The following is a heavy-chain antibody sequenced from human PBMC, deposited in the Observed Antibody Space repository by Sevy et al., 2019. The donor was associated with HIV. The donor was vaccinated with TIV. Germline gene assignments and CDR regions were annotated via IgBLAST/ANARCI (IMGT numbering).Heavy chain of an antibody. CDR2: ISSSGSAI. V-gene: IGHV3-48*03. D-gene: IGHD3-9*01. CDR3: ERILRCFGLGRSRNDY. Sequence: GGSLRLSCAASGFAFSSFEMNWVRQAPGKGLEWLSYISSSGSAIYYADSVKGRFTISRDNAKNSLYLQMNSLRAEDTAVYYCERILRCFGLGRSRNDYWGQGTLVTVSS. J-gene: IGHJ4*02. CDR1: GFAFSSFE.